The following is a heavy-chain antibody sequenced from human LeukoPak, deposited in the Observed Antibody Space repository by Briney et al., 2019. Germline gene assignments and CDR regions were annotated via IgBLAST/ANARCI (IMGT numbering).Heavy chain of an antibody. Sequence: GGSLRLSCAASGFTFSNYWMHWVRQAPGKGLVWVSRINTDGSGTSYADSVKGRFTISGDNSKNTLYLQMNSLRPEDTAVYYCARALYRGYYFDYWGQGTLVTVSS. CDR2: INTDGSGT. V-gene: IGHV3-74*01. CDR3: ARALYRGYYFDY. D-gene: IGHD3-16*01. J-gene: IGHJ4*02. CDR1: GFTFSNYW.